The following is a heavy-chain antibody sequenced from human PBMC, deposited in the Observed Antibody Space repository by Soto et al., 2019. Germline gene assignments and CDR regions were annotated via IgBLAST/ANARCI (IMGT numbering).Heavy chain of an antibody. CDR1: GYTFTGYY. D-gene: IGHD1-1*01. Sequence: ASVKVSCKASGYTFTGYYMHWVRPAPGQGLEWMGWINPNSGGTNYAQKFQGWVTRTRDTSISTAYMELSRLRSDDTAVYYCARAGPSPGYNWNERTEFDYWGQGTLVTVSS. CDR3: ARAGPSPGYNWNERTEFDY. J-gene: IGHJ4*02. V-gene: IGHV1-2*04. CDR2: INPNSGGT.